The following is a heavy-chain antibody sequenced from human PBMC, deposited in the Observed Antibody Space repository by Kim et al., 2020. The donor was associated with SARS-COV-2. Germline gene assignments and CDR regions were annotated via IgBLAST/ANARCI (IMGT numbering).Heavy chain of an antibody. CDR1: GFTFSSYG. CDR3: AKDRRYEGYGMDV. D-gene: IGHD1-20*01. Sequence: GGSLRLSCAASGFTFSSYGMHWVRQAPGKGLEWVAVISYDGSNKYYADSVKGRFTISRDNSKNTLYLQMNSLRAEDTAVYYCAKDRRYEGYGMDVCGQGTTVTVSS. CDR2: ISYDGSNK. V-gene: IGHV3-30*18. J-gene: IGHJ6*02.